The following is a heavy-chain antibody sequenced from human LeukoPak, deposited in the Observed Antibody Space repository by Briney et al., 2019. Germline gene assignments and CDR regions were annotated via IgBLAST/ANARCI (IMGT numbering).Heavy chain of an antibody. J-gene: IGHJ4*02. Sequence: PWGSLRLSCAASGFTFSSYAMHWVRQVPGKGLEYVSAISSNGGSTYYANSVKGRFTISRDNSKNTLYLQMGSLRAEDMAVYYCARSRRDSSSWSLWGQGTLVTVSS. CDR3: ARSRRDSSSWSL. CDR1: GFTFSSYA. D-gene: IGHD6-13*01. V-gene: IGHV3-64*01. CDR2: ISSNGGST.